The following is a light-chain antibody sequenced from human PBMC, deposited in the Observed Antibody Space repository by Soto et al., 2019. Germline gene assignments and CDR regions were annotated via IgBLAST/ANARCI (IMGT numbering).Light chain of an antibody. V-gene: IGLV2-23*02. Sequence: QSALTQPASVSGSPGQLITISCTGTSSDIGSYDLVSWYQQHPGTAPKLIIYEVTKRPSGVSTRFSGSKSGNTASLTISGLQAVDEADYYCCSFADFTYVFGTGTKLTVL. CDR2: EVT. CDR3: CSFADFTYV. J-gene: IGLJ1*01. CDR1: SSDIGSYDL.